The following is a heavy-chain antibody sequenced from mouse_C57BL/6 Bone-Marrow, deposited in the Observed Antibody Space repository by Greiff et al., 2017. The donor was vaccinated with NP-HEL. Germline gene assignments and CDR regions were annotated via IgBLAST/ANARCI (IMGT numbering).Heavy chain of an antibody. V-gene: IGHV14-4*01. CDR1: GFNIKDDY. J-gene: IGHJ2*01. CDR3: TTNYDSY. CDR2: IDPENGDT. D-gene: IGHD2-4*01. Sequence: EVKLVESGAELVRPGASVKLSCTASGFNIKDDYMHWVKQRPEQGLEWIGWIDPENGDTEYASKFQGKATITADTSSNTAYLQLSSLTSEDTAVYYCTTNYDSYWGQGTTLTVSS.